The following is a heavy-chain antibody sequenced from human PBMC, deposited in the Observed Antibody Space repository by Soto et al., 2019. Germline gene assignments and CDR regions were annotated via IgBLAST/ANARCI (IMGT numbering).Heavy chain of an antibody. CDR3: ARPNYYYDSSGYYGY. CDR2: ISYDGSNK. CDR1: GFTFSSYG. D-gene: IGHD3-22*01. Sequence: PGGSLRLSCAASGFTFSSYGMHWVRQAPGKGLEWVAVISYDGSNKYYADSVKGRFTISRDNAKNSLYLQMNSLRAEDTAVYYCARPNYYYDSSGYYGYWGQGTLVTVSS. J-gene: IGHJ4*02. V-gene: IGHV3-30*03.